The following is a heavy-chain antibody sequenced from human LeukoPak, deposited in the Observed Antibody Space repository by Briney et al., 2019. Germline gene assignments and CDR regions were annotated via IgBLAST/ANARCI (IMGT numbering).Heavy chain of an antibody. D-gene: IGHD5-24*01. Sequence: PGGSLRLSCAASGFTFSSYGMHWVRQAPGKGLEWVAVISYDGSNKYYADSVKGRFTISRDNSKNTLYLQMNSLRAEDTAVYYCAKGRGLGRWLQRLYFDYWGQGTLVTVSS. CDR1: GFTFSSYG. CDR2: ISYDGSNK. CDR3: AKGRGLGRWLQRLYFDY. V-gene: IGHV3-30*18. J-gene: IGHJ4*02.